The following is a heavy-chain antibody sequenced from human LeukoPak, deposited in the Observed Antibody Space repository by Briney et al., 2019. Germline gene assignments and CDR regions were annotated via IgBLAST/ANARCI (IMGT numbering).Heavy chain of an antibody. CDR3: AKASDIVVVLSFMDV. V-gene: IGHV3-21*04. D-gene: IGHD2-2*01. CDR1: GFTFSSYS. Sequence: PGGSLRLSCAASGFTFSSYSMNWVRQAPGKGLEWVSSISSSSSYIYYADSVKGRFTISRDNAKNSLYLQMNSLRAEDTAVYYCAKASDIVVVLSFMDVWGKGTTVTVSS. CDR2: ISSSSSYI. J-gene: IGHJ6*03.